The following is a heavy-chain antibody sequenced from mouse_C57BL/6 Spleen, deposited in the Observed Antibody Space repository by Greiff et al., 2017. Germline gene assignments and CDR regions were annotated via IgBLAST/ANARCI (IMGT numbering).Heavy chain of an antibody. CDR1: GYTFTSYW. D-gene: IGHD1-1*01. Sequence: QVQLQQPGAELVMPGASVKLSCKASGYTFTSYWMHWVKQRPGQGLEWIGEIDPSDSYTNYNQKFKGKSTLTVDKSSSPAYMQLSSLTSEDSAVYYCARGIFIDWYFDVWGTGTTVTVSS. CDR2: IDPSDSYT. V-gene: IGHV1-69*01. J-gene: IGHJ1*03. CDR3: ARGIFIDWYFDV.